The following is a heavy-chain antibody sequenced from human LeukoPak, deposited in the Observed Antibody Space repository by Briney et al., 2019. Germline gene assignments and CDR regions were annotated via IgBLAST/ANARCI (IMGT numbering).Heavy chain of an antibody. D-gene: IGHD6-19*01. CDR3: ARRGIAVAVGYYFDY. CDR1: GYSFTSYW. V-gene: IGHV5-51*01. J-gene: IGHJ4*02. Sequence: GESLKISCKGSGYSFTSYWIGWVRQMPGKGLEWMGVIYPGDSDTRYSPSFQGQVTISADKSISTAYLQWSSLKASDTAMYYCARRGIAVAVGYYFDYWGQGTLVTVSS. CDR2: IYPGDSDT.